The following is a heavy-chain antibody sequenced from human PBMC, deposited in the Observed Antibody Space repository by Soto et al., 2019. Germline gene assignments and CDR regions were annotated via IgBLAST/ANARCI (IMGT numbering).Heavy chain of an antibody. CDR1: GYSIRSDYY. CDR2: IHHSGST. Sequence: PSETLSLTCAVSGYSIRSDYYWGWIRQPPGKGLEWIGSIHHSGSTYYNPSLKSRVTISVDTSKTQFSLKLSSVTAADTAVYYCARGGIVVVVAVPHWFDPWGQGTLVTVSS. V-gene: IGHV4-38-2*01. CDR3: ARGGIVVVVAVPHWFDP. D-gene: IGHD2-15*01. J-gene: IGHJ5*02.